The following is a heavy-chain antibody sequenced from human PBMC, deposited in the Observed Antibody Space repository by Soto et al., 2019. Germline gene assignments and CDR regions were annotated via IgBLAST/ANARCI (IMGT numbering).Heavy chain of an antibody. CDR1: GFTFSDYE. CDR2: TSNSGSAK. J-gene: IGHJ4*02. V-gene: IGHV3-48*03. CDR3: TRDTVSDN. Sequence: PGGSLRLSCAASGFTFSDYEMNWVRQAPGKGLEWISYTSNSGSAKYYADSVKGRFTISRDNAKNSLYLQMNSLRDEDTAVYYCTRDTVSDNWGQGSLVTVSS.